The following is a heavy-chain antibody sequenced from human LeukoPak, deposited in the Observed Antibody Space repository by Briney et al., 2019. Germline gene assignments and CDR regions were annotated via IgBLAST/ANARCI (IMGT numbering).Heavy chain of an antibody. Sequence: SQTLSLTCTVSGGSISSGSYYWNWIRQPPGKGLEWIGYIFYSGTTNYNPSLKSRVSMSVDTSKNQFSLKLSSVTAADTAVYYCARQPGGYSYGYRPWGQGTLVTVSS. CDR3: ARQPGGYSYGYRP. D-gene: IGHD5-18*01. CDR2: IFYSGTT. J-gene: IGHJ5*02. V-gene: IGHV4-61*01. CDR1: GGSISSGSYY.